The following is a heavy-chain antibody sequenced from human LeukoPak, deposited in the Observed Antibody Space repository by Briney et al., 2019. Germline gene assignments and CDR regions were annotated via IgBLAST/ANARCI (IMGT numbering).Heavy chain of an antibody. CDR2: ISYDGSNK. CDR3: ARDNGYKRYFDY. J-gene: IGHJ4*02. Sequence: PGGSLRLSYAAFGFTLSSYAIHWVRQAPGKGLEWVALISYDGSNKYYADSVKGRFTISRDNSKNTLYLQVNSLRAEDTAVYYCARDNGYKRYFDYWGQGTLVTVSS. CDR1: GFTLSSYA. V-gene: IGHV3-30*04. D-gene: IGHD5-24*01.